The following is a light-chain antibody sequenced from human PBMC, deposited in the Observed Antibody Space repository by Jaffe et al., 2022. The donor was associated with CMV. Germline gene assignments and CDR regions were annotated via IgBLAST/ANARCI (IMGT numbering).Light chain of an antibody. V-gene: IGLV2-14*03. Sequence: QSALTQPASVSGAPGQSITISCTGTSSDVGGYNYVSWYQQHPGKAPKLMIYDVSNRPSGVSDRFSGSKSGNTASLTISGLQAEDEGNYYCSAFTSIGTWAFGGGTKLTVL. CDR2: DVS. CDR1: SSDVGGYNY. CDR3: SAFTSIGTWA. J-gene: IGLJ3*02.